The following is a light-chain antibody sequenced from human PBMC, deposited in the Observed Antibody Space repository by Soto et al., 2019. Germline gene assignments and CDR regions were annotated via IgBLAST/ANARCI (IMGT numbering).Light chain of an antibody. CDR1: SSNIGAGYD. CDR3: GTWDSSLSTVL. Sequence: QAVVTQPPSVSGAPGQRVTISCTGSSSNIGAGYDVHWYQQLPGTAPKLLIHDNNKRPSGIPDRFSGSKSGTSATLGITGLQTGDEGDYYCGTWDSSLSTVLFGGGTKVTVL. J-gene: IGLJ2*01. CDR2: DNN. V-gene: IGLV1-51*01.